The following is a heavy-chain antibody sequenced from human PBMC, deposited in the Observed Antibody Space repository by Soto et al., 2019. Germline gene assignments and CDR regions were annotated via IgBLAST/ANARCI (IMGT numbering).Heavy chain of an antibody. CDR1: GGTFSSYA. Sequence: QVQLVQSGAEVKKPGSSVKVSCKASGGTFSSYAISWVRQAPGQGLEWMGGIIPIFGTANYAQKFQGRVTITADASTSTAYRELSSLRSEDTAVYYCARSRAPRGVLREAVAGPYGMDVWGQGTTVTVSS. CDR2: IIPIFGTA. D-gene: IGHD6-19*01. J-gene: IGHJ6*02. CDR3: ARSRAPRGVLREAVAGPYGMDV. V-gene: IGHV1-69*01.